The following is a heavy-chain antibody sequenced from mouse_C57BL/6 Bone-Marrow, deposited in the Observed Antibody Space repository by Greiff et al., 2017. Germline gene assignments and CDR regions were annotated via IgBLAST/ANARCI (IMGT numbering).Heavy chain of an antibody. Sequence: VKLMESGAELARPGASVKLSCKASGYTFTSYGISWVKQRTGQGLEWIGEIYPRSGNTYYNEKFKGKATLTADKSSSTAYMQLSSLTYEDSAVYYCARDYGSSPDYWGQGTTLTVSS. J-gene: IGHJ2*01. CDR2: IYPRSGNT. D-gene: IGHD1-1*01. CDR3: ARDYGSSPDY. CDR1: GYTFTSYG. V-gene: IGHV1-81*01.